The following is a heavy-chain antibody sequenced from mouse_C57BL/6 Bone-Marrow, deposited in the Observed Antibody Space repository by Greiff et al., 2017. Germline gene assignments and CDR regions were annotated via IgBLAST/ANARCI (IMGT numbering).Heavy chain of an antibody. CDR2: IDPENGDT. J-gene: IGHJ2*01. Sequence: VQLKESGAELVRPGASVTLSCTAPGFNIKDDYMHWVKQRPEQGLEWIGWIDPENGDTEYASKFQGKATITADTSSNTADLQLSSLTSEDTAVYYCTTDSPPLLDWGQGTTLKGSS. D-gene: IGHD2-10*01. V-gene: IGHV14-4*01. CDR3: TTDSPPLLD. CDR1: GFNIKDDY.